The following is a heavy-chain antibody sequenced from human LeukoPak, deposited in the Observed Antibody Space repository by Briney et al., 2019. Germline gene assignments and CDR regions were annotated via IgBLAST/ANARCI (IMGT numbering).Heavy chain of an antibody. Sequence: PGGSLRLSCAASGFTVSSNYMSWVRQAPGKGLEWVSVIYSGGSTYYADSVKGRFTISRDNSKNTLYLQMNSLRAEDTAVYYCARDPCSGGSCYFFQHWGQGTLVTVSS. CDR1: GFTVSSNY. CDR2: IYSGGST. CDR3: ARDPCSGGSCYFFQH. D-gene: IGHD2-15*01. V-gene: IGHV3-53*01. J-gene: IGHJ1*01.